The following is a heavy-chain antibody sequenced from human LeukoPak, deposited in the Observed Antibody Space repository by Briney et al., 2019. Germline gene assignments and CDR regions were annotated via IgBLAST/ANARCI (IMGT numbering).Heavy chain of an antibody. J-gene: IGHJ5*02. CDR2: IYHSGST. CDR1: GYSISSGYY. Sequence: PSETLSLTCTVSGYSISSGYYWGWIRQPPGKGLEWIGSIYHSGSTYYNPSLKSRVTISVDTSKNQFSLKLRSVTAADTAVYYCARDKGDYGDYYWFDPWGQGTLVNVSP. D-gene: IGHD4-17*01. CDR3: ARDKGDYGDYYWFDP. V-gene: IGHV4-38-2*02.